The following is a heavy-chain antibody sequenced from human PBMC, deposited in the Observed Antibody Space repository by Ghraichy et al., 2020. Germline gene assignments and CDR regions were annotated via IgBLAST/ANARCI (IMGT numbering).Heavy chain of an antibody. CDR3: ARVRVDSGRLSPRYYYYYYMDV. D-gene: IGHD3-10*01. CDR2: IYHSGST. V-gene: IGHV4-30-2*01. J-gene: IGHJ6*03. CDR1: GGSISSGGYS. Sequence: SETLSLTCAVSGGSISSGGYSWSWIRQPPGKGLEWIGYIYHSGSTYYNPSLKSRVTISVDRSKNQFSLKLSSVTAADTAVYYCARVRVDSGRLSPRYYYYYYMDVWGKGTTVTVSS.